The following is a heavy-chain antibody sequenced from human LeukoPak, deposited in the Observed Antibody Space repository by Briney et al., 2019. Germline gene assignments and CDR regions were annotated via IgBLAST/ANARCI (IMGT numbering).Heavy chain of an antibody. V-gene: IGHV1-2*02. J-gene: IGHJ4*02. Sequence: ASVKVSCKASGYTFTAYYMHWVRQAPGQGLEWMGWINPNSGGTNYAQKFQGRVIMTRDTSITTAYMELSRLRSDDTAVYHCARDYIVGATCFDYWGQGTLVTVSS. CDR2: INPNSGGT. CDR1: GYTFTAYY. CDR3: ARDYIVGATCFDY. D-gene: IGHD1-26*01.